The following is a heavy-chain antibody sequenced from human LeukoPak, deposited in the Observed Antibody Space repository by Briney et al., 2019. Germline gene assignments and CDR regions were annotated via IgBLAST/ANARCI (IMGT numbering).Heavy chain of an antibody. V-gene: IGHV3-48*02. CDR2: ISGSSGTI. J-gene: IGHJ1*01. Sequence: PGGSLRLSCEASGFSFSDYSMSWVRQGPGKGLEWVSYISGSSGTIYYADSVKGRFTISRDKAKNSLYLQMNSLRDEDTAVYYCARGLYGSGGTFQHWGQGTLVTVSS. CDR1: GFSFSDYS. CDR3: ARGLYGSGGTFQH. D-gene: IGHD3-10*01.